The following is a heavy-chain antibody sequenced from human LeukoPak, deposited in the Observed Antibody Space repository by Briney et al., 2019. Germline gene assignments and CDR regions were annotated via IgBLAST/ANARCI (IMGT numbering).Heavy chain of an antibody. CDR2: FNHFGST. J-gene: IGHJ6*02. CDR3: ARGRLQLWSFPLPYNHYAIDV. CDR1: GESFSGYF. D-gene: IGHD5-18*01. V-gene: IGHV4-34*01. Sequence: PSETLSLTCAVSGESFSGYFLTWIRQPPGKGLEWIGEFNHFGSTDYNPSLKSRVTISVDTSKKQFSLNVRSVTDADTAVYFCARGRLQLWSFPLPYNHYAIDVWGQGTTVTVSS.